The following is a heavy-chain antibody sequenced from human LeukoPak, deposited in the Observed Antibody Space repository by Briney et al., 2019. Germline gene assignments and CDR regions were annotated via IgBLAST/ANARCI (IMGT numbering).Heavy chain of an antibody. CDR3: AKDLTPAGYYDSSGYYYRPYYFDY. Sequence: GGSLRLSCAASGFTFSSYAMSWVRQAPGKGLEWVSAISGSGGSTYYADSVKGRFTISRDNSKNTLYLQMNSLRAEDTAVYYCAKDLTPAGYYDSSGYYYRPYYFDYWGQGTLVTVSS. J-gene: IGHJ4*02. V-gene: IGHV3-23*01. CDR2: ISGSGGST. D-gene: IGHD3-22*01. CDR1: GFTFSSYA.